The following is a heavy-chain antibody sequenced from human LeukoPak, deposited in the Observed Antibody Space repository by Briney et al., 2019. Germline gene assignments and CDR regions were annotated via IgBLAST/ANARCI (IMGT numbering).Heavy chain of an antibody. CDR3: ARELGISAFDI. V-gene: IGHV4-31*03. Sequence: SQTLSLTCTVSGDSISSGGSYWSWIRQHPGKGLEWIGSIYYSGSTYSNPSLKSRVAISVDTSKNQFSLKLSSVTAADTAVYYCARELGISAFDIWGQGTMVTVSS. D-gene: IGHD7-27*01. CDR2: IYYSGST. CDR1: GDSISSGGSY. J-gene: IGHJ3*02.